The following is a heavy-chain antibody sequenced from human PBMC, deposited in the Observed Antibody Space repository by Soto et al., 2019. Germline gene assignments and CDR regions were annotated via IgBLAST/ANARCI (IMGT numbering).Heavy chain of an antibody. V-gene: IGHV1-69*01. J-gene: IGHJ4*02. CDR1: GGTFSSYA. D-gene: IGHD6-6*01. CDR2: IIPIFGTA. Sequence: QVQLVQSGAEVKKPGSSVKVSCKASGGTFSSYAISWVRQAPGQGLEWMGGIIPIFGTANYAQKFQGRVTIAADESTSTAYMELSSLRSEDTAVYYCARSLTPQLGGSGPFDYWGQGTLVTVSS. CDR3: ARSLTPQLGGSGPFDY.